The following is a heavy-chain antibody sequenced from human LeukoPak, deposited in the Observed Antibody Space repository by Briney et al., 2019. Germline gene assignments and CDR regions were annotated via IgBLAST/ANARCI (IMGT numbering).Heavy chain of an antibody. CDR3: AEDLNRSSGWKRGAFDV. V-gene: IGHV3-23*01. D-gene: IGHD6-19*01. J-gene: IGHJ3*01. Sequence: HSGGSLRLSCAASGFTFSSYAMYWVRQAPGKGLEWVSAISGSDGSTYYADSVKGRFTISRDNSKNTLYLQMNSLGVEDTAVYYCAEDLNRSSGWKRGAFDVWGQGTMVTVSS. CDR2: ISGSDGST. CDR1: GFTFSSYA.